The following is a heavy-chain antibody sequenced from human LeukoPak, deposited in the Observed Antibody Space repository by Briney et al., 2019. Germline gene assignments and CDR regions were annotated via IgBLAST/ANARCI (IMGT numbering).Heavy chain of an antibody. CDR3: ARQVTMIVVVNWFDP. V-gene: IGHV1-46*01. J-gene: IGHJ5*02. Sequence: ASVKVSCKASGYTFTSYYMHWVRQAPGQGLEWMGIINPSGGSTSYAQKFQGRVTMTRDTSTSTVYMELSSLRSEDTAVYYCARQVTMIVVVNWFDPWGQGTLVTVSS. CDR2: INPSGGST. CDR1: GYTFTSYY. D-gene: IGHD3-22*01.